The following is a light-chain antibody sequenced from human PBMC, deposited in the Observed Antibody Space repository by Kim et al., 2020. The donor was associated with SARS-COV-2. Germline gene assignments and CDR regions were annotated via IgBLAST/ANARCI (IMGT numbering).Light chain of an antibody. J-gene: IGKJ1*01. CDR3: QQYNSWPRA. V-gene: IGKV3-15*01. Sequence: PGERVTLSCRASHSVASRLAWYQQKPGQAPRLLISDASTKATDIPARFSGSGSGTEFTLTISSLQAEDFALYYCQQYNSWPRAFGQEAKVDIK. CDR1: HSVASR. CDR2: DAS.